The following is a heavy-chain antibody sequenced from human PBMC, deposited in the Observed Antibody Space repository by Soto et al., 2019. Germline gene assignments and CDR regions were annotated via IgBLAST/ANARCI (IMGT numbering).Heavy chain of an antibody. J-gene: IGHJ6*02. CDR3: ASTFVPAARGSSFDYYYGMDV. Sequence: ASVKVSCKASGYTFTGYYMHWVRQAPGQGLEWMGWINPNSGGTNYAQKFQGWVTMTRDTSISTAYMELSRLRSDDTAVYYCASTFVPAARGSSFDYYYGMDVWGQGTTVIVSS. D-gene: IGHD2-2*01. CDR1: GYTFTGYY. V-gene: IGHV1-2*04. CDR2: INPNSGGT.